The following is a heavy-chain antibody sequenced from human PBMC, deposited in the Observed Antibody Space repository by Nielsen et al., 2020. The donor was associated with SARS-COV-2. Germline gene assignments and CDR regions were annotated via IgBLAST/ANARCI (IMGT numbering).Heavy chain of an antibody. J-gene: IGHJ4*02. Sequence: GGSLRPSCAASGFTFRSHSMNWVRQAPGKGLEWVSSISSSSNYIYYADSLKGRFTISRDNAKNSLYLQMNSLRAEDTAVYYCARESPRAVSDYWGQGTLVTVSS. CDR3: ARESPRAVSDY. CDR1: GFTFRSHS. D-gene: IGHD6-19*01. CDR2: ISSSSNYI. V-gene: IGHV3-21*01.